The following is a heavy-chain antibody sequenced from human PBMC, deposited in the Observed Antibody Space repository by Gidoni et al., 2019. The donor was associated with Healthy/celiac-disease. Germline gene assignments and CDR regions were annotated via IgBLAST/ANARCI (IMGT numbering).Heavy chain of an antibody. CDR3: AKDPRRHYYGSGSYYNNGGFDY. D-gene: IGHD3-10*01. CDR1: GFTFSSHA. J-gene: IGHJ4*02. V-gene: IGHV3-23*01. Sequence: EVQLLESGGGLVQPGGSLRLSWAASGFTFSSHAMRWARQAPGTGLAGVSAISGSGRSTYYADSVKGRFTISRDNFKNTLYLQMNSLRAEDTAVYYCAKDPRRHYYGSGSYYNNGGFDYWGQGTLVTVSS. CDR2: ISGSGRST.